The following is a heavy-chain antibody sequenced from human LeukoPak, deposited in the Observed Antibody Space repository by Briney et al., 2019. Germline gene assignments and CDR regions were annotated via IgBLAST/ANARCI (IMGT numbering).Heavy chain of an antibody. V-gene: IGHV3-23*01. Sequence: PGGSLGLSCAASGFTFSNSAMSWVRQAPGKGLEWVSTLSGSRITTYYADSVKGRFTISRDNSKNTLYLQMNSLRADDTAVYYCAKGIYRNGWSYFDYWGHGTLVTVSS. CDR1: GFTFSNSA. CDR3: AKGIYRNGWSYFDY. D-gene: IGHD6-19*01. J-gene: IGHJ4*01. CDR2: LSGSRITT.